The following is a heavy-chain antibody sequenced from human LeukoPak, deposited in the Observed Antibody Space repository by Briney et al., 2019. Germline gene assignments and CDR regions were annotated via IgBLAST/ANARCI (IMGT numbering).Heavy chain of an antibody. Sequence: GGSLRLSCAASEFSIGDYWIHWVRQGPGKGLVWVARINSDGSSTSYADSVKGRFTISRDNAKNTLYLQMNSLRAEDTAVYYCARDPTNDFWSGYHSDAFDIWGQGTMVTVSS. CDR2: INSDGSST. V-gene: IGHV3-74*01. CDR3: ARDPTNDFWSGYHSDAFDI. CDR1: EFSIGDYW. J-gene: IGHJ3*02. D-gene: IGHD3-3*01.